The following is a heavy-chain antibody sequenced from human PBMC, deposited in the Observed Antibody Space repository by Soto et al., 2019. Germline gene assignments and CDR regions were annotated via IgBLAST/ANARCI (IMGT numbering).Heavy chain of an antibody. CDR3: ARESAPGVSASDTHSCYYGMEV. J-gene: IGHJ6*02. V-gene: IGHV3-21*06. CDR1: GFTFRNYN. CDR2: ISSSSNYI. D-gene: IGHD6-13*01. Sequence: GGCLRLSLAASGFTFRNYNMKLFRQAPGKGLQWVSSISSSSNYIYYADPVKGRFTISRDNGKSSLYLKMNNLTAEHTGVDDCARESAPGVSASDTHSCYYGMEVWGQGTTVSVSS.